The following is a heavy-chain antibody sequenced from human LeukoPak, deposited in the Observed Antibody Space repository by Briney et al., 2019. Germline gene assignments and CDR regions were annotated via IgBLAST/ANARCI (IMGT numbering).Heavy chain of an antibody. Sequence: PGGSLRLSCAASGFTFSTYAITWVRQGPGKGLEWVSAIRPDGDRTYYANSVRGRFTISRDNSKDTVYLQINGLRVEDTAVYYCSREQSGTRGWYTVDYWGQGTLVTVSS. CDR1: GFTFSTYA. D-gene: IGHD6-19*01. J-gene: IGHJ4*02. CDR3: SREQSGTRGWYTVDY. V-gene: IGHV3-23*01. CDR2: IRPDGDRT.